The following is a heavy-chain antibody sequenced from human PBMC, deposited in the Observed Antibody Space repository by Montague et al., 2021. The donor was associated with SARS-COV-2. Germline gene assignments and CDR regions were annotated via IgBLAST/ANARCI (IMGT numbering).Heavy chain of an antibody. D-gene: IGHD3/OR15-3a*01. Sequence: SETLSLTCRGSGHSIGSSDWRTWEGQTPGMGLQWIGEIHHSGRTTYNPSPKSRVTISVDKSKNQFSLTLTSLTAADTAVYDCARAQKTISGRLIPPYYFDFWGQGTLVTVSS. CDR1: GHSIGSSDW. CDR2: IHHSGRT. V-gene: IGHV4-4*02. CDR3: ARAQKTISGRLIPPYYFDF. J-gene: IGHJ4*02.